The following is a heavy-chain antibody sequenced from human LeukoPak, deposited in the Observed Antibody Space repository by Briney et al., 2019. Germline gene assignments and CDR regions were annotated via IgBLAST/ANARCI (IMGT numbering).Heavy chain of an antibody. V-gene: IGHV4-34*01. Sequence: SETLSLTCAVYGGSFSGYYWSWIRQPPGKGLEWIGEINHSGRTNYNPSLKSRVTISVDTSKNQFSLKLSSATAADTAVYYCARGQFQRDYWGQGTLVTVSS. J-gene: IGHJ4*02. CDR2: INHSGRT. CDR3: ARGQFQRDY. CDR1: GGSFSGYY.